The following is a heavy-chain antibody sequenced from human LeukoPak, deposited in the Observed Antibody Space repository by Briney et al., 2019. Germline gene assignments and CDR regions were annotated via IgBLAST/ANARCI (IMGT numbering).Heavy chain of an antibody. CDR3: AKERGIAAAGTDY. Sequence: GGSLRLSCAGSGFPFSSYPISWVRQPPGKGLEWVSAITASGDSTYSADSVKGRFTISRDNSRNTLFLEMSSLRAEDTAVYYCAKERGIAAAGTDYWGQGTLVTVSS. V-gene: IGHV3-23*01. D-gene: IGHD6-13*01. CDR2: ITASGDST. J-gene: IGHJ4*02. CDR1: GFPFSSYP.